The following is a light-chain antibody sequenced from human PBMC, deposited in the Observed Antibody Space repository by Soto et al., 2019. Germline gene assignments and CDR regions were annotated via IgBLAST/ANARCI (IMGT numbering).Light chain of an antibody. CDR3: AAWDDSLNGYD. Sequence: QSVLTQPPSASGTPGQRVTISCSGSSSNIGSNTVNWYQQLPGTAPKLLIYSNNQRPSGVPDRFSGSKSGTSASLAISGLQSEDEFDYYCAAWDDSLNGYDFGTGTKVNVL. CDR1: SSNIGSNT. V-gene: IGLV1-44*01. J-gene: IGLJ1*01. CDR2: SNN.